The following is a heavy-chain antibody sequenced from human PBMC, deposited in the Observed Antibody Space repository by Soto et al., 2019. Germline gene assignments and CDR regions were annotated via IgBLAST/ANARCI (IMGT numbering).Heavy chain of an antibody. CDR2: IIPILGIA. CDR3: AISLSKVVVNDAFDI. CDR1: GGTFSSYT. D-gene: IGHD3-22*01. V-gene: IGHV1-69*02. J-gene: IGHJ3*02. Sequence: GASVKVSCKASGGTFSSYTISWVRQAPGQGLEWMGRIIPILGIANYAQKLQGRVTITADKSTSTAYMELSSLRSEDTAVYNFAISLSKVVVNDAFDIWGQGTMVTVSS.